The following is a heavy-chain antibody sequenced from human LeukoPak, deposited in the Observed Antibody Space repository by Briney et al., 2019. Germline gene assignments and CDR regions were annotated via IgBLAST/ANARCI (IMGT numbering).Heavy chain of an antibody. CDR2: IKEDGTDK. V-gene: IGHV3-7*01. D-gene: IGHD6-19*01. CDR1: GFTFSDSW. CDR3: ARDRGWFTFDY. Sequence: GGSLRLSCEASGFTFSDSWMTWVRQAPGKGLEWVAHIKEDGTDKNYVASVKGRFTISRDNAKKSLFLQMNSLRAEDTALYYCARDRGWFTFDYWGQGTLVTVSS. J-gene: IGHJ4*02.